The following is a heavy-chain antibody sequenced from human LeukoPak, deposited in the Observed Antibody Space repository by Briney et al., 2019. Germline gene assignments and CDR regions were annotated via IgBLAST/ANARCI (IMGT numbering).Heavy chain of an antibody. J-gene: IGHJ6*02. CDR2: ISSSSSTI. Sequence: PGGSLRLSCAASGFTFSSYSMNWVRQAPGKGLEWVSYISSSSSTIYYADSVKGRFTISRDNAKNSLYLQMNSLRAEDTAVYYCASFVWPIAAAGTGLDYGMDVWGQGTTVTVSS. CDR1: GFTFSSYS. CDR3: ASFVWPIAAAGTGLDYGMDV. D-gene: IGHD6-13*01. V-gene: IGHV3-48*01.